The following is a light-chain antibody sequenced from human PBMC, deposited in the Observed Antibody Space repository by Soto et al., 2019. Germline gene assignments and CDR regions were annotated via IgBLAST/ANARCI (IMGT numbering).Light chain of an antibody. CDR2: GAS. Sequence: EIVMTQSPATLSVSPGERATLSCRASQSVGSNFAWYQQRPGQAPRLLIYGASTRATGIPARFSGSGSGTEFTLTIRSLQSEAFAVYYCQPYDNWIKFGRGTRLDIK. J-gene: IGKJ5*01. V-gene: IGKV3-15*01. CDR1: QSVGSN. CDR3: QPYDNWIK.